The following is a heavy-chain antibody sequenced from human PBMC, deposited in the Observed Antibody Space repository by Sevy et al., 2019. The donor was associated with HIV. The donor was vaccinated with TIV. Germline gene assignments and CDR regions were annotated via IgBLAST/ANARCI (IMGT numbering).Heavy chain of an antibody. Sequence: SETLSLTCTVSGGSISSFYWNWIRQSPGKGLEWIGYISYSGSTNYNPSLKSRVTISVDTSKNQFSLKLSSVTAAYTAVYYCGRGISSYGYWREFDYWGQGNLVTVSS. CDR3: GRGISSYGYWREFDY. CDR1: GGSISSFY. V-gene: IGHV4-59*01. CDR2: ISYSGST. J-gene: IGHJ4*02. D-gene: IGHD5-18*01.